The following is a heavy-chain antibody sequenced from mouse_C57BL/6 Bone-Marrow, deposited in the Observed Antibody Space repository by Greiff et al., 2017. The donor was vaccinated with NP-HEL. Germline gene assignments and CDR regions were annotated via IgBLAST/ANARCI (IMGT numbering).Heavy chain of an antibody. CDR2: IYPGDGDT. J-gene: IGHJ4*01. Sequence: QVHVKQSGAELVKPGASVKISCKASGYAFSSYWMNWVKQRPGKGLEWIGQIYPGDGDTNYNGKFKGKATLTADKSSSTAYMQLSSLTSEDSAVYFCASHYGTPYYAMDYWGQGTSVTVSS. CDR1: GYAFSSYW. V-gene: IGHV1-80*01. CDR3: ASHYGTPYYAMDY. D-gene: IGHD1-1*01.